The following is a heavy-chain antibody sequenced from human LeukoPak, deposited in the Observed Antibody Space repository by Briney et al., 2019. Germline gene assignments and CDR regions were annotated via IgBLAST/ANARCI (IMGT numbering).Heavy chain of an antibody. V-gene: IGHV3-53*01. Sequence: GGSLRLSCAASGFTVSSNYMSWVRQAPAKGLEWVSVIYSGGSTYYAGSVKGRFTISRDNSKNTMFLQMNSLRAQDTAVYYCARQYDSSGYPKPFDYWGQGTLVTVSS. CDR1: GFTVSSNY. D-gene: IGHD3-22*01. CDR3: ARQYDSSGYPKPFDY. J-gene: IGHJ4*02. CDR2: IYSGGST.